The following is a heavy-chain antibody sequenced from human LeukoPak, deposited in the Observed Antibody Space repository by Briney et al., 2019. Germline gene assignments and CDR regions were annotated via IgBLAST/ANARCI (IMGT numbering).Heavy chain of an antibody. CDR1: GYTFTSYY. CDR3: ARATHTMVRGVIARYGMDV. V-gene: IGHV1-46*01. CDR2: INPRGGST. J-gene: IGHJ6*02. D-gene: IGHD3-10*01. Sequence: EASVKVSCKASGYTFTSYYMHWVRQAPGQGLEWMGIINPRGGSTSYAQKFQGRVTMTRDTSTRTVYMELSSLRSEDTAVYYCARATHTMVRGVIARYGMDVWGQGTTVTVSS.